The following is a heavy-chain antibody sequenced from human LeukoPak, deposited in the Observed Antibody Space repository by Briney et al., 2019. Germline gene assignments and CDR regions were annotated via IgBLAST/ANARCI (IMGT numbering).Heavy chain of an antibody. CDR3: ARDRNTDFWSGYYTNYFDY. CDR1: GFTFSSYW. CDR2: INSDGSST. D-gene: IGHD3-3*01. Sequence: GGSLRLSCAASGFTFSSYWMHWVRQAPGKGLVWVSRINSDGSSTSYADSVKGRFTISRDNAKNSLYLQMNSLRAEDTAVYYCARDRNTDFWSGYYTNYFDYWGQGTLVTVSS. V-gene: IGHV3-74*01. J-gene: IGHJ4*02.